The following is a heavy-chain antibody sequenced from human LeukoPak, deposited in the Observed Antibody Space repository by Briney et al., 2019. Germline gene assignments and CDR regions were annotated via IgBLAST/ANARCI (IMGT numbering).Heavy chain of an antibody. CDR2: ISYDGSNK. V-gene: IGHV3-30*18. D-gene: IGHD6-13*01. CDR3: AKAAAGILDY. Sequence: GGSLRLSFAASGFTFSSYGMHWVRQAPGKGLEWVAVISYDGSNKYYADSVKGRFTISRDNSKNTLYLQMNSLGAEDTAVYYCAKAAAGILDYWGQGTLVTVSS. CDR1: GFTFSSYG. J-gene: IGHJ4*02.